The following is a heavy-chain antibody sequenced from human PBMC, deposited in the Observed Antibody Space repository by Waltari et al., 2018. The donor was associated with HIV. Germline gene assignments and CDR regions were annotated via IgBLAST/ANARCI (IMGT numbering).Heavy chain of an antibody. D-gene: IGHD1-26*01. CDR1: GFTFSRYS. CDR3: ARDYSGTYADFDY. V-gene: IGHV3-48*01. J-gene: IGHJ4*02. Sequence: EVQLVESGGGLVQPGGSLRISCAASGFTFSRYSMNWVRQAPGKGLEWVSYISSSGSTIYYADSVRGRFTISRDNAKNSLYLQLNSLRAEDTAVYYCARDYSGTYADFDYWGQGTLVTVSS. CDR2: ISSSGSTI.